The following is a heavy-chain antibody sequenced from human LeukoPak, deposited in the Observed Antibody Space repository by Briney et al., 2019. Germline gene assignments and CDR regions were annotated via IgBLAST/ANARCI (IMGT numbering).Heavy chain of an antibody. D-gene: IGHD6-13*01. J-gene: IGHJ4*02. V-gene: IGHV1-2*02. CDR2: INPNSGGT. CDR3: ARESSSSWSKDY. CDR1: GYTFTGYY. Sequence: ASVKVSCKASGYTFTGYYMHWVRQAPGQGLEWMGWINPNSGGTNYAQKFQGRVTMTRDTSISTAYMELSRLRSDDTAVYYCARESSSSWSKDYWSQGTLVTVSS.